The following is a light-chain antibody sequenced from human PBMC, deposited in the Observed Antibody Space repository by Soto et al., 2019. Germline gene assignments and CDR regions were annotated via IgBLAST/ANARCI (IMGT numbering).Light chain of an antibody. V-gene: IGLV2-14*03. J-gene: IGLJ3*02. CDR1: SSDVGAYDY. CDR3: SAYTTRSTVV. CDR2: DIN. Sequence: QSAPTQPASVSGSPGQSITISCTGTSSDVGAYDYVSWFQQHPGKAPKLIIYDINNRPSGVSNRFSGSKSGNTASLTISGLQAEDDADYYCSAYTTRSTVVFGGGTKLTVL.